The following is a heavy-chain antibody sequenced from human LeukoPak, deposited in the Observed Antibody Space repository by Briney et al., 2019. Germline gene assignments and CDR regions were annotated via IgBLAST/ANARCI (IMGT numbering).Heavy chain of an antibody. CDR1: GGSISSYY. Sequence: SETLSLTCTVSGGSISSYYWSWIRQPPGKGQEWIGYIYYSGSTNYNPSLKSRVTISVDTSKNQFSLKLSSVTAADTAVYYCARTTYYYDSSITGEFDYWGQGTLVTVSS. D-gene: IGHD3-22*01. J-gene: IGHJ4*02. CDR3: ARTTYYYDSSITGEFDY. CDR2: IYYSGST. V-gene: IGHV4-59*08.